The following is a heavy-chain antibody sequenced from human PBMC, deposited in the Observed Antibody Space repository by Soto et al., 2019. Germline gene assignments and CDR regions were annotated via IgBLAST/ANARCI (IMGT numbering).Heavy chain of an antibody. CDR2: ISWNSGSI. CDR1: GFTFDDYA. Sequence: GGSLRLSCAASGFTFDDYAMHWVRQAPGKGLERVSGISWNSGSIGYADTVKGRFTISRDNAKKSLYLQMNSLRAEDKALYYCAKEEGIAAAGTDYYYGMDVWGQGTTVTVSS. J-gene: IGHJ6*02. D-gene: IGHD6-13*01. V-gene: IGHV3-9*01. CDR3: AKEEGIAAAGTDYYYGMDV.